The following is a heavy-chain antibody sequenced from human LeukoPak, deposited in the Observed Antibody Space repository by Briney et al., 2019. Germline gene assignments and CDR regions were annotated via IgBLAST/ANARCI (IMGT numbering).Heavy chain of an antibody. D-gene: IGHD3-3*01. CDR3: ARGLTIFGVVGLGY. J-gene: IGHJ4*02. V-gene: IGHV1-3*01. Sequence: GASVKVSCKASGYTFTSYAMHWVRQAPGQRLEWMGWINAGNGNTKYSQKFQGRVTITRDTSASTAYMELSSLRSEDTAVYYCARGLTIFGVVGLGYWGQGTLVTVSS. CDR1: GYTFTSYA. CDR2: INAGNGNT.